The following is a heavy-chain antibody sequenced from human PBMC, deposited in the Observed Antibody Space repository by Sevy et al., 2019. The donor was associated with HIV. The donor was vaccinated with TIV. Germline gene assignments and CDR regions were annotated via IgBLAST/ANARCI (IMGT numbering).Heavy chain of an antibody. CDR1: GFTFSSYP. V-gene: IGHV3-30-3*01. D-gene: IGHD3-10*01. Sequence: GGSLRLSCAASGFTFSSYPMHWVRQAPGKGLEWVSFISFDGTDKYYADSMKGRFTITRDNSKNTLFLQMNSLRAEDTAFYYGVRETTMLPRGAFDFWGQGTMVTVSS. CDR3: VRETTMLPRGAFDF. CDR2: ISFDGTDK. J-gene: IGHJ3*01.